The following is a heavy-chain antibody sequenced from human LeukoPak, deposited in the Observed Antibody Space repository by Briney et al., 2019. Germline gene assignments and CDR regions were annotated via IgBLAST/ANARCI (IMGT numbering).Heavy chain of an antibody. CDR3: ARASSLYDYVWGSYRPPDY. J-gene: IGHJ4*02. Sequence: SETLSLTCTVSGGSISSYYWSWIRQPPGKGLEWIGYIYYSGSTNYNPSLKSRVTISVDTSKNQFSLKLSSVTAADTAVYYCARASSLYDYVWGSYRPPDYWGQGTLVTVSS. V-gene: IGHV4-59*12. CDR1: GGSISSYY. CDR2: IYYSGST. D-gene: IGHD3-16*02.